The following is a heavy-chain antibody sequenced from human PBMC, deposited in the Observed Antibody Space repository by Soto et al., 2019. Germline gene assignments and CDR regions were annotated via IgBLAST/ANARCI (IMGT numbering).Heavy chain of an antibody. Sequence: SETLSLTCAVNGGSFSGYYWSWTRQPPGKGLEWIGDINHSGSTKYNPSLKSRVTISVDTSKNQFSLKLSSVTAADTAVYYCAREGALLYGGNPDYYYTVGVWGQGTTVTVSS. V-gene: IGHV4-34*01. CDR3: AREGALLYGGNPDYYYTVGV. CDR2: INHSGST. CDR1: GGSFSGYY. D-gene: IGHD4-17*01. J-gene: IGHJ6*02.